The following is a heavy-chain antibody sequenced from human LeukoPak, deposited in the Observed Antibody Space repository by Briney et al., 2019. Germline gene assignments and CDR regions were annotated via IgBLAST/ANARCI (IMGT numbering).Heavy chain of an antibody. Sequence: TLSLTCAVYGGSFSGYYWSWIRQPPGKALEWLARIDWDDDKYYSTSLKTRLTVSKDTSKNQVVLTMTNMDPVDTATYYCARTPYSSSSTPNYYYYMDVWGKGTTVTVSS. CDR1: GGSFSGYY. CDR3: ARTPYSSSSTPNYYYYMDV. V-gene: IGHV2-70*11. J-gene: IGHJ6*03. D-gene: IGHD6-6*01. CDR2: IDWDDDK.